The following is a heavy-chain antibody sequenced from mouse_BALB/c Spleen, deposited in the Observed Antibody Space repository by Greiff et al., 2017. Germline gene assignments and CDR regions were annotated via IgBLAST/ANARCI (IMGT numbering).Heavy chain of an antibody. CDR2: ISSGSSTI. CDR3: ARDGSSPHYYAMDY. CDR1: GFTFSSFG. D-gene: IGHD1-1*01. J-gene: IGHJ4*01. V-gene: IGHV5-17*02. Sequence: EVQLVESGGGLVQPGGSRKLSCAASGFTFSSFGMHWVRQAPEKGLEWVAYISSGSSTIYYADTVKGRFTISRDNPKNTLFLQMTSLRSEDTAMYYCARDGSSPHYYAMDYWGQGTSVTVSS.